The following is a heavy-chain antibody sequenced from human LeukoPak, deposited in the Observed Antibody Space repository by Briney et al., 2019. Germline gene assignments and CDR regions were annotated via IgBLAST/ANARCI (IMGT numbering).Heavy chain of an antibody. CDR1: GGSISSYY. CDR3: ARAVGTYYGSHYFDY. J-gene: IGHJ4*02. CDR2: IYYSRST. V-gene: IGHV4-59*01. Sequence: SETLSLTCTVSGGSISSYYWSWIRQPPGKGLEWIGYIYYSRSTNYNPSLKSRVTISVDTSRNQFSLKLSSVTAADTAVYYCARAVGTYYGSHYFDYWGQGTLVTVSS. D-gene: IGHD2-21*02.